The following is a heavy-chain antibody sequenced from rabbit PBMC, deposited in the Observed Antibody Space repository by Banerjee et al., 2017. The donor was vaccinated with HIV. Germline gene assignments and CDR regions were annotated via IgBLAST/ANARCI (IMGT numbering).Heavy chain of an antibody. J-gene: IGHJ4*01. V-gene: IGHV1S45*01. CDR2: INTGSGST. CDR1: GFDFSSNL. D-gene: IGHD4-1*01. CDR3: ARYSSGWDYFDL. Sequence: QEQLEESGGDLVQPEGSLTLTCTASGFDFSSNLMGWVRQAPGKGLEWIGRINTGSGSTVYASWAKGRFTISKTSSTTVTLQMTYLTGADTATYFCARYSSGWDYFDLWGPGTLVTVS.